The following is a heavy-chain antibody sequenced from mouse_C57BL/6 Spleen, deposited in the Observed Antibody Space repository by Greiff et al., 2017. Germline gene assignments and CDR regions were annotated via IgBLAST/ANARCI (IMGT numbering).Heavy chain of an antibody. CDR2: IYPRSGNT. V-gene: IGHV1-81*01. D-gene: IGHD2-4*01. Sequence: VQLQQSGAELARPGASVKLSCKASGYTFTSYGISWVKQRTGHGLEWIGEIYPRSGNTYYNEKFKGKATLTADKSSSTAYLELRSLTSEDSAVFFCERSGNDDYDEDDFDYWGQGTTLTVSS. CDR3: ERSGNDDYDEDDFDY. J-gene: IGHJ2*01. CDR1: GYTFTSYG.